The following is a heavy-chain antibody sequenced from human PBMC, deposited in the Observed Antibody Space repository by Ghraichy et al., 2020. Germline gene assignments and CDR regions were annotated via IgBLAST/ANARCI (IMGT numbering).Heavy chain of an antibody. CDR2: IIPILGIA. Sequence: SVKVSCKASGGTFSSYAISWVRQAPGQGLEWMGRIIPILGIANYAQKFQGRVTITADKSTSTAYMELSSLRSEDTAVYYCARVSGYDFGSLSYGGQGTLVTVSP. CDR3: ARVSGYDFGSLSY. CDR1: GGTFSSYA. J-gene: IGHJ4*02. D-gene: IGHD5-12*01. V-gene: IGHV1-69*04.